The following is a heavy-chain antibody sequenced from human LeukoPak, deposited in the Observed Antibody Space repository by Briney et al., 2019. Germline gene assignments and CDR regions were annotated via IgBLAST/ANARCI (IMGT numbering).Heavy chain of an antibody. V-gene: IGHV1-18*01. CDR2: ISAYNGNT. D-gene: IGHD3-22*01. CDR1: GYTFTSYG. J-gene: IGHJ4*02. CDR3: ARAGTGWLLLPYNDFDY. Sequence: ASVKVSCKASGYTFTSYGISWVRRAPGQGLEWMGWISAYNGNTNYAQKLQGRATMTTDTSTSTAYMELRSLRSDDTAVYYCARAGTGWLLLPYNDFDYWGQGTLVTVSS.